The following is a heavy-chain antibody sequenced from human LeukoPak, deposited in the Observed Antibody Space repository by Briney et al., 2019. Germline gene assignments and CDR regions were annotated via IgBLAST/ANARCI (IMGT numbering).Heavy chain of an antibody. J-gene: IGHJ4*02. CDR2: ISGSGGST. Sequence: PGGSLRLSCAASGFTFSSYAMSWVRQAPGKGLEWVSAISGSGGSTYYADSVKGRFTISRDNSKNTLYLQMNSLRAEDTAVYYCARDSCSSTSCHLFDYWGQGTLVTVSS. V-gene: IGHV3-23*01. D-gene: IGHD2-2*01. CDR1: GFTFSSYA. CDR3: ARDSCSSTSCHLFDY.